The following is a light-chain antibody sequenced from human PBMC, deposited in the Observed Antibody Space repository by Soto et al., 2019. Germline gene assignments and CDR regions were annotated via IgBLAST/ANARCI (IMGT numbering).Light chain of an antibody. Sequence: QSALTQPASVSGSPGQSITISCTGTSSDVGGYKYVSWYQQHPGKAPKVIIYEVNNRPSGVSDRFSGSQSGNTASLTISGLRAEDEADYYCSSYTSSSTLVLFGGGTKLTVL. CDR2: EVN. J-gene: IGLJ2*01. V-gene: IGLV2-14*01. CDR1: SSDVGGYKY. CDR3: SSYTSSSTLVL.